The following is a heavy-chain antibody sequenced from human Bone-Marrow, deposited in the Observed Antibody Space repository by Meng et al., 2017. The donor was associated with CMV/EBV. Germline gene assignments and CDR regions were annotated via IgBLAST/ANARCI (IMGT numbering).Heavy chain of an antibody. D-gene: IGHD2-2*01. CDR3: ARGRRVVPAAVDSNNDY. CDR1: GGSFSGYY. J-gene: IGHJ4*02. Sequence: SETLSLTCAVYGGSFSGYYWSWIRQPPGKGLEWIGEINHSGRTNYNPSLKSRVTISVDTSKNQFSLKLSSVTAADTAVYYCARGRRVVPAAVDSNNDYWGQGTLVTVSS. V-gene: IGHV4-34*01. CDR2: INHSGRT.